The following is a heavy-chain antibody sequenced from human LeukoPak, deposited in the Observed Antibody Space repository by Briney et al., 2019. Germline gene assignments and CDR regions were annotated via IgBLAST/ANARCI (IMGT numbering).Heavy chain of an antibody. V-gene: IGHV3-23*01. D-gene: IGHD2-8*02. CDR2: ISGVGNT. CDR1: GFTVSNNG. Sequence: GGSLRLSGVASGFTVSNNGLSWFRQAPGKRLEWVSDISGVGNTYYAESVKGRFTISRDNSKNTLYLQMNSLRAEDTAVYYCAKDRLELHGVLGLFDYWGQGTLVTVSS. CDR3: AKDRLELHGVLGLFDY. J-gene: IGHJ4*02.